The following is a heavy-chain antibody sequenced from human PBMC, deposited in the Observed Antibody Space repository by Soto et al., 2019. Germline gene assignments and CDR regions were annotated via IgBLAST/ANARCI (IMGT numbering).Heavy chain of an antibody. CDR1: GYTFTSYY. J-gene: IGHJ6*02. CDR2: INPSGGST. V-gene: IGHV1-46*01. Sequence: GASVKVSCKASGYTFTSYYMHWVRQAPGQGLEWMGIINPSGGSTSYAQKFQGRVTMTRDTSTSTVYMELSSLRSEDTAVYYCASPLEYSRSSGRRYYYSGMDVWGQGTTVTVSS. D-gene: IGHD6-6*01. CDR3: ASPLEYSRSSGRRYYYSGMDV.